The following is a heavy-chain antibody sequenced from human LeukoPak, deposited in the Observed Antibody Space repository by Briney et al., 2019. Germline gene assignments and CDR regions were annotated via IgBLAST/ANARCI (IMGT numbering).Heavy chain of an antibody. CDR2: INYSGST. CDR1: GGSFSGYY. J-gene: IGHJ4*02. D-gene: IGHD2-15*01. Sequence: PSETLSLACAVYGGSFSGYYWSWVRQPPGKGLEWIGEINYSGSTKYNPSLKSRVTISVDTSNNQFSLKLNSVTAADTAVYYCARGVCSGGSCYSEWNYWGQGTLVTVSS. CDR3: ARGVCSGGSCYSEWNY. V-gene: IGHV4-34*01.